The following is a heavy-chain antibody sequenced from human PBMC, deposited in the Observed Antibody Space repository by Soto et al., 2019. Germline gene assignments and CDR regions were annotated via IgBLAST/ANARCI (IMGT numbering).Heavy chain of an antibody. CDR1: GYPFNKYS. D-gene: IGHD4-17*01. CDR2: ISASNGNR. CDR3: TRGHGDFAGDFDY. J-gene: IGHJ4*02. V-gene: IGHV1-18*04. Sequence: QGQLVQSGAEVKWPGASVKVSCKASGYPFNKYSISWVRQAPGQGTEWMGWISASNGNRNYAQKFQGRVTLGTDTSTSTAYMELRNLRSDDTAVYYCTRGHGDFAGDFDYWGQGTLVTVSS.